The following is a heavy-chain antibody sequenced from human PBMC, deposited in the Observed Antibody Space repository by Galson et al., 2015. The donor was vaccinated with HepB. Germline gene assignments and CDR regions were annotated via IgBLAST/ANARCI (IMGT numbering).Heavy chain of an antibody. CDR3: AITRADFWSGYGLGY. CDR1: GYTFTSYY. CDR2: INPSGGST. Sequence: SVKVSCKASGYTFTSYYMHWVRQAPGQGLEWMGIINPSGGSTSYAQKFQGRVTMTRDTSTSTVYMELSSLRSEDTAVYYCAITRADFWSGYGLGYWGQGTLVTVSS. J-gene: IGHJ4*02. V-gene: IGHV1-46*01. D-gene: IGHD3-3*01.